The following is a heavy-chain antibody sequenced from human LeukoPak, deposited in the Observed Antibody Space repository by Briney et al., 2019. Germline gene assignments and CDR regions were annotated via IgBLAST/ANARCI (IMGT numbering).Heavy chain of an antibody. CDR3: ARDTHYYGSGSPAFDI. J-gene: IGHJ3*02. CDR2: ISSSSATI. Sequence: PGGSLRLSCAASGFTFSSYSMNWVRQAPGKGLEGVSYISSSSATIHYADSVKGRFTISRDNDKNSLYLQMNTLRAEDTALYYCARDTHYYGSGSPAFDIWGQGTMVTVSS. D-gene: IGHD3-10*01. V-gene: IGHV3-48*01. CDR1: GFTFSSYS.